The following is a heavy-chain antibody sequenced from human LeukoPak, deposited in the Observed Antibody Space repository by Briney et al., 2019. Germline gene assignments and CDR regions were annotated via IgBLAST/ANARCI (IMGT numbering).Heavy chain of an antibody. CDR2: IWYDGSNK. D-gene: IGHD3-10*01. Sequence: GRSLRLSCAASGFTFGSYGMHWVRQAPGKGLEWVAVIWYDGSNKYYADSVKGRFTISRDNSKNTLYLQMNSLRAEDTAVYYCARSWSGFGELLSYFDYWGQGTLVTVSS. CDR1: GFTFGSYG. J-gene: IGHJ4*02. CDR3: ARSWSGFGELLSYFDY. V-gene: IGHV3-33*01.